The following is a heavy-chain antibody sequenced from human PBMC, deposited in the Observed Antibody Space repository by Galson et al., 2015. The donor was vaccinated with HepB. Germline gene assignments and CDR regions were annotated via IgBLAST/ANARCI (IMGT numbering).Heavy chain of an antibody. J-gene: IGHJ5*01. Sequence: SVKVSCKASGYTFTTYAMNWVRQAPGQGLEWMGWISTNTGNPTYAQGFTGRFVFSLDTSVSTAYLQISSLRAEDTAVYYCARRNGNYWFDFWGQGTLVTVSS. CDR2: ISTNTGNP. D-gene: IGHD5-24*01. CDR1: GYTFTTYA. CDR3: ARRNGNYWFDF. V-gene: IGHV7-4-1*02.